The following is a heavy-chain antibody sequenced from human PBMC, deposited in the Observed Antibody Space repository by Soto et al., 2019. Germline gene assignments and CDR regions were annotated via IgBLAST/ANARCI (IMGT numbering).Heavy chain of an antibody. V-gene: IGHV4-34*01. D-gene: IGHD6-6*01. CDR2: INHGGST. J-gene: IGHJ4*02. CDR1: AGSFSGYY. CDR3: ARGLGQLDD. Sequence: SETLSLTWALYAGSFSGYYWSWNRQPPGKGLEWIGEINHGGSTNYNPSLKSRVTISVDTSKNQFSLKLSSVTAADTAVYYCARGLGQLDDWGQGTPVTTSS.